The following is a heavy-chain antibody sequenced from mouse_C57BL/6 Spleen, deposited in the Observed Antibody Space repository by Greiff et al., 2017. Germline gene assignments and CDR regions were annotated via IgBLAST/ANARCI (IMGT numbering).Heavy chain of an antibody. D-gene: IGHD1-3*01. CDR3: ARGSSRYWYFDV. J-gene: IGHJ1*03. Sequence: VQLQQSGPELVKPGASVKISCKASGYTFTDYYMNWVKQSHGKSLERIGDINPNNGGTSYNQKFKGKATLTVDKSSSTAYMELRSLTSEDSAVYYCARGSSRYWYFDVWGTGTTVTVSS. CDR1: GYTFTDYY. V-gene: IGHV1-26*01. CDR2: INPNNGGT.